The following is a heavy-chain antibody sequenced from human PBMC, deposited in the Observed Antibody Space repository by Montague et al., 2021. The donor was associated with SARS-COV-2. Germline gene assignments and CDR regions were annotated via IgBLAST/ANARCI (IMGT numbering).Heavy chain of an antibody. CDR1: GFTFSSYA. CDR2: ISYDGSNK. D-gene: IGHD3-22*01. J-gene: IGHJ4*02. V-gene: IGHV3-30-3*01. Sequence: SLRLSCAASGFTFSSYAMHWVRQAPGKGLEWVAVISYDGSNKYYADSVKGRFTISRDNSKNTLYLQMNSLRAEDTAVYYCARARRGGYYDSLDYWGQGTLDTVSS. CDR3: ARARRGGYYDSLDY.